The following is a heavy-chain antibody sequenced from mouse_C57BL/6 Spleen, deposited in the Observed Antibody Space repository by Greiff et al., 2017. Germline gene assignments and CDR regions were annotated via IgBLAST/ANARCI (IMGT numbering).Heavy chain of an antibody. CDR3: AGEDYSNWYFDV. V-gene: IGHV1-55*01. CDR2: IYPGSGST. J-gene: IGHJ1*03. D-gene: IGHD2-5*01. CDR1: GYTFTSYW. Sequence: QVQLKQPGAELVKPGASVKMSCKASGYTFTSYWITWVKQRPGQGLEWIGDIYPGSGSTNYNEKFKSKATLTVDTSSSTAYMQLSSLTSEDSAVYYCAGEDYSNWYFDVWGTGTTVTVSS.